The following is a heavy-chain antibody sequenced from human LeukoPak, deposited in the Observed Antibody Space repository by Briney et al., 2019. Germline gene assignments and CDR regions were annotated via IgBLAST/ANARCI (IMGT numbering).Heavy chain of an antibody. J-gene: IGHJ4*02. CDR3: ARTRWYGPSYSFDY. CDR1: GGTFSSYA. CDR2: IIPIFATA. V-gene: IGHV1-69*13. D-gene: IGHD6-13*01. Sequence: SVKVSCKASGGTFSSYAISWVRQAPGQGLEWMGGIIPIFATANYAQKFQGRVTITADESTSTAYMELSSLRSEDTAVYYCARTRWYGPSYSFDYWGQGTLVTVSS.